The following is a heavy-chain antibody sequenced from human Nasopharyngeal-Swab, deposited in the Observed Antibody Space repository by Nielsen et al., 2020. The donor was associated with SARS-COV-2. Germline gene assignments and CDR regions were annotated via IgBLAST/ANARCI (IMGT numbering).Heavy chain of an antibody. CDR3: AKDIGYSSPQGMDV. CDR2: ISWNSGSK. Sequence: GGSLRLSCAASGFTFDDYAMHWVRQAPGKGLEWVSGISWNSGSKGYADSVKGRFTISRDNAKNSLYLQMNSLRAEDMALYYCAKDIGYSSPQGMDVWGQGTTVTVSS. CDR1: GFTFDDYA. D-gene: IGHD6-13*01. V-gene: IGHV3-9*03. J-gene: IGHJ6*02.